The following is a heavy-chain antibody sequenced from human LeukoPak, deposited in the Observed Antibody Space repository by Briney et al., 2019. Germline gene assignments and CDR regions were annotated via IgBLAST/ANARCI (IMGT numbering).Heavy chain of an antibody. D-gene: IGHD2-2*01. CDR1: GYTFTSYG. Sequence: ASVKVSCKASGYTFTSYGISWVRQAPGQGLEWMGWISAYNGNTNYAQKLQGRVTMTTDTSTSTAYMELRSLRSDDTAVYYCARDTPYCSSTSCYSDYWGQGTLVTASS. CDR3: ARDTPYCSSTSCYSDY. J-gene: IGHJ4*02. CDR2: ISAYNGNT. V-gene: IGHV1-18*01.